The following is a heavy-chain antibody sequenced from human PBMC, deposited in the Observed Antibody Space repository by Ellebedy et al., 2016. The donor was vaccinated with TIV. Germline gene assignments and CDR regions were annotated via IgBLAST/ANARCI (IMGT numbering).Heavy chain of an antibody. V-gene: IGHV3-7*01. D-gene: IGHD4-17*01. CDR3: AGRASYGDYAVQVNPWFDP. CDR1: GFNFRSYW. CDR2: IRQEGDEI. J-gene: IGHJ5*02. Sequence: PGGSLRLSCAASGFNFRSYWMTWVRQAPGKGLEWVAKIRQEGDEIYYVESVKGRFTISRDSAKNSLFLQMNSLRVEDTAVYYCAGRASYGDYAVQVNPWFDPWGQGTLVTVSS.